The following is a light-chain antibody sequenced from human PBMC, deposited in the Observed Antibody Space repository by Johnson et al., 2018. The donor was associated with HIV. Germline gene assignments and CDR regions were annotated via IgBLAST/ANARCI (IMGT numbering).Light chain of an antibody. CDR3: GRWDDSLSTYV. CDR1: SSNIGNNY. J-gene: IGLJ1*01. Sequence: QSVLTQPPSVSAAPGQKVTISCSGSSSNIGNNYVSWYQQLPGTAPKLLIYDNNKRPSGICDRFSGSKSGTSATLGITGLQTGDEADYYCGRWDDSLSTYVFGTGTKVTVL. V-gene: IGLV1-51*01. CDR2: DNN.